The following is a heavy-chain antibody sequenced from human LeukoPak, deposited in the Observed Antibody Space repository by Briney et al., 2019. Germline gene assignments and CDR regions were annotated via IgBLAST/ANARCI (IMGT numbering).Heavy chain of an antibody. CDR3: ARVDYSDPKPNYYYYYYMDV. CDR1: GGSISSYY. D-gene: IGHD4-17*01. Sequence: SETLSLTYAVSGGSISSYYWSWIRQPPGKGLEWIGYIYYSGSTNYNPSRKSRVTISVDTSKNQFSLKLSSVTAADTAVYYCARVDYSDPKPNYYYYYYMDVWGKGTTVTVSS. V-gene: IGHV4-59*08. J-gene: IGHJ6*03. CDR2: IYYSGST.